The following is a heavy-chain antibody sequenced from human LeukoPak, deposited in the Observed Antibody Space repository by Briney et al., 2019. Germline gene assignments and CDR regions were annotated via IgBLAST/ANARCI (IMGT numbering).Heavy chain of an antibody. V-gene: IGHV3-21*01. Sequence: GGSLRLSCAASGFTFSSYSMNWVRQAPGKGLEWVSSISSSGSFMYYADSVKGRFTISRDNAENSLYLQMSSLRAEDTAIYYCARTSSVAPTPSFDSWGQGTLVTVSP. CDR3: ARTSSVAPTPSFDS. CDR1: GFTFSSYS. D-gene: IGHD5-12*01. CDR2: ISSSGSFM. J-gene: IGHJ4*02.